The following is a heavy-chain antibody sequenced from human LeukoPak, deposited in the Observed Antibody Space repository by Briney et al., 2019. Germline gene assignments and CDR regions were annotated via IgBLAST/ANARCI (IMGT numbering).Heavy chain of an antibody. CDR2: IYTSGGT. J-gene: IGHJ4*02. D-gene: IGHD3-9*01. CDR3: ARVPNYDILTGYSAYYFDY. CDR1: GDSISSGSYY. Sequence: SETLSLTCTVSGDSISSGSYYWSWIRQPAGKGLEWIGRIYTSGGTNYNPSLKSRVTISVDTSNNQFSLRLTSVTAADTAVYYCARVPNYDILTGYSAYYFDYWGQGTLVTVSS. V-gene: IGHV4-61*02.